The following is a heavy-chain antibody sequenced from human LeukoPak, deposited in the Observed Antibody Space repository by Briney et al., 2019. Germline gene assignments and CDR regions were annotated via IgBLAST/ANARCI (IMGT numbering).Heavy chain of an antibody. J-gene: IGHJ6*02. CDR2: VRSKAYGRTT. Sequence: GGSLRLSCTASGSTFGDYAMSWVRQAPGKGLEGVGFVRSKAYGRTTEYAASVKGRFTLSRDDSKSIAYLQMNSMTTEDTAVYYCTRDRAYGSGSYYSDYGMDVWGQGTTVTVSS. D-gene: IGHD3-10*01. CDR1: GSTFGDYA. V-gene: IGHV3-49*04. CDR3: TRDRAYGSGSYYSDYGMDV.